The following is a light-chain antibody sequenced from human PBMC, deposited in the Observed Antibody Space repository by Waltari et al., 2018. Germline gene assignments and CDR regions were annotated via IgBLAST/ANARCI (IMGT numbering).Light chain of an antibody. Sequence: QSALTQPASVSGSPGQSITIPCTGTSSNIGDYNLVSWFHHHPGKVPELGMYSATKRPSVITDRFSGSKSGNTAALPLSALQADDEADYYCCSYSTSGSCRFGGGTKVTVL. J-gene: IGLJ3*02. CDR1: SSNIGDYNL. V-gene: IGLV2-23*01. CDR2: SAT. CDR3: CSYSTSGSCR.